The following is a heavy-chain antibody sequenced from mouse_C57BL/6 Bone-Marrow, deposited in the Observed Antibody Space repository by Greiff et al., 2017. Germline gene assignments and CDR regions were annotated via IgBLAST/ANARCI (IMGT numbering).Heavy chain of an antibody. CDR2: IRLKSDNYAT. D-gene: IGHD1-1*01. V-gene: IGHV6-3*01. Sequence: PGGSMKLSCVASGFTFSNYWMNWVRQSPEKGLEWVAQIRLKSDNYATHYAESVKGRFTISRDDSKSSVYLQMNNLRAEDTGIYYCTVYYYGSSSFAYWGQGTLVTVSA. CDR1: GFTFSNYW. J-gene: IGHJ3*01. CDR3: TVYYYGSSSFAY.